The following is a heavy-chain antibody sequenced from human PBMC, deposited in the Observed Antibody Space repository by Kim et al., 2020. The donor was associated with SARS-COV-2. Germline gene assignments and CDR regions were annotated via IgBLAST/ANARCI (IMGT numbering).Heavy chain of an antibody. V-gene: IGHV1-3*01. Sequence: ASVKVSCKASVYTFTSYAMHLVRQAPGQRLEWMGWINAGNGNTKYSQKFQGRVTITRDTSASTAYMELSSLRSEDTAVYYCARTVAGTSDAFDIWGQGTMVTVSS. CDR1: VYTFTSYA. CDR3: ARTVAGTSDAFDI. J-gene: IGHJ3*02. CDR2: INAGNGNT. D-gene: IGHD6-19*01.